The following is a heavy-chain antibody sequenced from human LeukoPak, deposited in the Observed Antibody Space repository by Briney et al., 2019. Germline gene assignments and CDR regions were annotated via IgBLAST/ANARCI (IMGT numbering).Heavy chain of an antibody. V-gene: IGHV3-69-1*01. J-gene: IGHJ4*02. Sequence: PGGSLRLSCAASGFTFSSYSMNWVRQAPGKGLEWVSSISSSSTIYYADSVKGRFTISRDNAKNSLYLQMNSLRAEDTAVYYCARPAGYSSSWPFDYWGQGTLVTVSS. CDR1: GFTFSSYS. D-gene: IGHD6-13*01. CDR2: ISSSSTI. CDR3: ARPAGYSSSWPFDY.